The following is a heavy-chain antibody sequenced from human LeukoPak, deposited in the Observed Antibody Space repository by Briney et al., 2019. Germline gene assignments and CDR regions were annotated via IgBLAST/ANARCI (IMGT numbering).Heavy chain of an antibody. J-gene: IGHJ5*02. Sequence: ASVKVSCKASGYTFTSYAMNWVRLPPGQGREWMGWINTKTGNPTYAQGFPGRFVFSLDTSVSTAYLQIRSLKAEDTAVYYCARGIERRFDPWGQGTLVTVSS. V-gene: IGHV7-4-1*02. CDR1: GYTFTSYA. CDR2: INTKTGNP. CDR3: ARGIERRFDP. D-gene: IGHD1-1*01.